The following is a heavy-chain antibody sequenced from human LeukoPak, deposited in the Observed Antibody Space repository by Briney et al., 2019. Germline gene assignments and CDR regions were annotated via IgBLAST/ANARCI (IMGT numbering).Heavy chain of an antibody. CDR3: ARWSYYDSSGYYRYYYYMDV. V-gene: IGHV4-59*01. CDR1: GGSISSYY. CDR2: IYYSGST. Sequence: SETLSLTCTVSGGSISSYYWSWIRQPPGKGLEWIGYIYYSGSTNYNPSLKSRVTISVDTSKNQFSLKLSSVTAADTAVYYCARWSYYDSSGYYRYYYYMDVWGKGTTVTVSS. D-gene: IGHD3-22*01. J-gene: IGHJ6*03.